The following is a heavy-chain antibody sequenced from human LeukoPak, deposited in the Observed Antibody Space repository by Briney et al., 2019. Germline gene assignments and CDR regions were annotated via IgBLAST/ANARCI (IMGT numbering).Heavy chain of an antibody. CDR1: GFTFSSYG. Sequence: PGRSLRLSCAASGFTFSSYGMHWVRQAPGKGVEWVAVISYDGSNKYYADSVKGRFTISRDNSKNTLYLQMNSLRAEDTAVYYCAKDLRIVVVPAATYGMDVWGKGTTVTVSS. J-gene: IGHJ6*04. CDR2: ISYDGSNK. D-gene: IGHD2-2*01. V-gene: IGHV3-30*18. CDR3: AKDLRIVVVPAATYGMDV.